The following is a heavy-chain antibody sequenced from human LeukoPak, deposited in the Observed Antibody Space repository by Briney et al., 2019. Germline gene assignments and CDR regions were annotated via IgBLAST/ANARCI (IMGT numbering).Heavy chain of an antibody. V-gene: IGHV3-7*01. D-gene: IGHD6-13*01. Sequence: GGSLRLSCAASGFTFSSYWMSWVRQAPGKGLEWVANIKQDGSEKYYVDSVKGRFTISRDNAKNSLYLQMNSLRAEDTAVYYCARAYSSSSNTEIDYWGQGTLVTVSS. CDR1: GFTFSSYW. CDR2: IKQDGSEK. CDR3: ARAYSSSSNTEIDY. J-gene: IGHJ4*02.